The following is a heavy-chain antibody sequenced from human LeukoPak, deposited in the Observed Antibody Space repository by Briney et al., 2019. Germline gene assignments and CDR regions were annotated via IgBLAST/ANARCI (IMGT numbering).Heavy chain of an antibody. CDR2: IYPGDSDT. J-gene: IGHJ4*02. CDR3: GRGAYSGYEFDC. V-gene: IGHV5-51*01. CDR1: GYSFSTSW. D-gene: IGHD5-12*01. Sequence: GESLKICCRCSGYSFSTSWIGWVRQMPEKGLEWMGVIYPGDSDTSYSPSFQGQVTFSADKSISTANLQWSSLEASDTAMYFCGRGAYSGYEFDCWGQGTLVTVSS.